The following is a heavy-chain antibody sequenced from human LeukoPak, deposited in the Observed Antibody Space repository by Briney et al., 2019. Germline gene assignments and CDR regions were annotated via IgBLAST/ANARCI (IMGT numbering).Heavy chain of an antibody. CDR1: GGSISSYY. Sequence: SETLSLTCTVSGGSISSYYWSWIRQPPGKGLEWIGYIYYSGSTNYNPSLKSRVTISVDTSKNQFSLKLSSVTAADTAVYYCARGLRGYEKSTIWGQGTLVTVSS. CDR2: IYYSGST. CDR3: ARGLRGYEKSTI. J-gene: IGHJ4*02. D-gene: IGHD5-12*01. V-gene: IGHV4-59*01.